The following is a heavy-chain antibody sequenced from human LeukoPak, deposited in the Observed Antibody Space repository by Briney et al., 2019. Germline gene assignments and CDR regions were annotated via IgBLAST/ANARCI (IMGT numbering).Heavy chain of an antibody. V-gene: IGHV3-30*18. J-gene: IGHJ4*02. Sequence: GGSLTLSCAASGFTFSSYGMHWVRQAPGKGLEWVAVIAYDGSNKYYADSVKGRFTISRDNSKNTLYLQMNSLRAEDTAVYYCAKKFPGPMTNGPDYWGQGTLVTVSS. CDR2: IAYDGSNK. D-gene: IGHD4-11*01. CDR1: GFTFSSYG. CDR3: AKKFPGPMTNGPDY.